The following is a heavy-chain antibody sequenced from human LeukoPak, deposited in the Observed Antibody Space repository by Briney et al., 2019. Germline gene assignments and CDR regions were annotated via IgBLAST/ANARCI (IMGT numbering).Heavy chain of an antibody. V-gene: IGHV3-15*01. D-gene: IGHD3-3*01. J-gene: IGHJ4*02. Sequence: GGSLRLSCAASGFTLTDAWMSWVRQAPGKGLEWVGLIRGKTNGATTDYGAPVKGRFTISSDDSKNTLFLQMDSLKNEDTAVYYCARALDIIPHSFWGQGTLVTVSS. CDR3: ARALDIIPHSF. CDR2: IRGKTNGATT. CDR1: GFTLTDAW.